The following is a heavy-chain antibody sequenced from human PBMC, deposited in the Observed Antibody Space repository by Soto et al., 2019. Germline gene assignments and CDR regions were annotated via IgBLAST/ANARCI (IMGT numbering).Heavy chain of an antibody. J-gene: IGHJ4*02. D-gene: IGHD2-15*01. CDR3: ARGRATVLPATRGLYYFDY. Sequence: QVQLQESGPGLVKPSQTLSLTCTVSGGSISSGGYYWSWIRQHPGKGLEWIGYIYYSGSTYYNPSLKSRVTISVDTSKNQFSLKLSSVTAADTAVYYCARGRATVLPATRGLYYFDYWGQGTLVTVSS. V-gene: IGHV4-31*03. CDR2: IYYSGST. CDR1: GGSISSGGYY.